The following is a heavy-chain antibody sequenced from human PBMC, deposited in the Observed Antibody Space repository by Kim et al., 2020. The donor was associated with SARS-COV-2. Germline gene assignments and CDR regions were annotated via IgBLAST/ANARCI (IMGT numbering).Heavy chain of an antibody. J-gene: IGHJ4*02. Sequence: ASVKVSCKASGYTFTSYAMHWVRQAPGQRLEWMGWINAGNGNTKYSQKFQGRVTITRDTSASTAYMELSSLRSEDTAVYYCARGGVDILTGYYNSLDYWGQGTLVTVSS. CDR1: GYTFTSYA. CDR3: ARGGVDILTGYYNSLDY. CDR2: INAGNGNT. D-gene: IGHD3-9*01. V-gene: IGHV1-3*01.